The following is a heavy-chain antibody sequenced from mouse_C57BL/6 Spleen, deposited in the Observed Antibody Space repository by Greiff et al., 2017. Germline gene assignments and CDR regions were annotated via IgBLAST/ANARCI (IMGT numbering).Heavy chain of an antibody. J-gene: IGHJ3*01. CDR2: IWGDGST. Sequence: QVQLQQSGPGLVAPSQSLSITCTVSGFSLTGYGVSWVRQPPGKGLEWLGVIWGDGSTNYHSALISRLSISKDNSKSQVYLKLNSLQTDDTATYYCAKQGSNYGFAYWGQGTLVTVSA. CDR1: GFSLTGYG. CDR3: AKQGSNYGFAY. D-gene: IGHD2-5*01. V-gene: IGHV2-3*01.